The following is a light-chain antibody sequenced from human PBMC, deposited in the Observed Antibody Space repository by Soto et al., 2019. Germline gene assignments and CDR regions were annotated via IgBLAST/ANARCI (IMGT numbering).Light chain of an antibody. CDR3: QQYNNWPRT. J-gene: IGKJ1*01. Sequence: EIVMTQSPGTLSVSPGERANLSCRASQSVSSNLAWYQQKPGQAPSLLIYGASTRATGIPARFSGSGSGTEFALTISSLQSEDFAVYYCQQYNNWPRTFGQGTKVDIK. V-gene: IGKV3-15*01. CDR1: QSVSSN. CDR2: GAS.